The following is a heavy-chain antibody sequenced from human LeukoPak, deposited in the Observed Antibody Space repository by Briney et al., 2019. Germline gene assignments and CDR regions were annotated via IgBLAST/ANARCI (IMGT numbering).Heavy chain of an antibody. D-gene: IGHD6-19*01. V-gene: IGHV4-59*01. CDR3: AREGRSSGWYPTIDY. J-gene: IGHJ4*02. Sequence: SETLSLTCTVSGDSISSYYWSWIRQPPGKGLEWIGYIYYSGSTNYNPSLQSRVTISVDASKNQFSLKLNSVTAADTAVYYCAREGRSSGWYPTIDYWGQGTPVTVSS. CDR2: IYYSGST. CDR1: GDSISSYY.